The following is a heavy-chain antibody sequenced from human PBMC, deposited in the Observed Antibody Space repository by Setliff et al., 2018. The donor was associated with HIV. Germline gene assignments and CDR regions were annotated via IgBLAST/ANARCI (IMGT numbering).Heavy chain of an antibody. CDR2: VYYTGST. D-gene: IGHD2-15*01. Sequence: SETLSLTCTVSGASITSHYWNWIRQPPGKALEWLGIVYYTGSTNYNPSLKSRVAMSVDTSRNQFSLKLTSVTAADTAVYSCARRPIKGYGPFDSWGPGTLVTVSS. J-gene: IGHJ4*02. CDR3: ARRPIKGYGPFDS. V-gene: IGHV4-59*04. CDR1: GASITSHY.